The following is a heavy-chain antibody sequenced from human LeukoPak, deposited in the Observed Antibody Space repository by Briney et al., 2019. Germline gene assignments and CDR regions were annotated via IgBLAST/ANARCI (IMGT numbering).Heavy chain of an antibody. J-gene: IGHJ4*02. Sequence: SETLSLTCTVSGGSISSGSYYWSWIRQPAGKGLEWIGRVYSSGATNYNPSLKSRVTISVDTSKNQFSLKLSSVTAADTAVYYCARRHTIFGVVRGGYFDYWGQGTLVTVSS. CDR2: VYSSGAT. CDR1: GGSISSGSYY. V-gene: IGHV4-61*02. D-gene: IGHD3-3*01. CDR3: ARRHTIFGVVRGGYFDY.